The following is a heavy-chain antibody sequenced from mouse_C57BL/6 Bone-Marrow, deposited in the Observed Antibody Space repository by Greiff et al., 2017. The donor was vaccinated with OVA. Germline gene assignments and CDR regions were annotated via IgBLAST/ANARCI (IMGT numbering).Heavy chain of an antibody. CDR3: ASHGSSLAWFAY. CDR2: IYPGSGST. J-gene: IGHJ3*01. Sequence: QVQLQQPGAELVKPGASVQMSCKASGYTFTSYWITWVKQRPGQGLEWIGDIYPGSGSTNYNEKFKSKATLTVDTSSSTAYMQLSSLTSEDSAVYYCASHGSSLAWFAYWGQGTLVTVSA. CDR1: GYTFTSYW. D-gene: IGHD1-1*01. V-gene: IGHV1-55*01.